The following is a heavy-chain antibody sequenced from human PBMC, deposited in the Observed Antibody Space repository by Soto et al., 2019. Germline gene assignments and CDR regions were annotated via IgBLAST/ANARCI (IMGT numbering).Heavy chain of an antibody. D-gene: IGHD5-12*01. CDR1: GGSVDSVNHY. CDR3: ATSEYSCWSINWFDP. V-gene: IGHV4-30-4*01. J-gene: IGHJ5*02. CDR2: IYNGGHT. Sequence: SETLSLTCSVSGGSVDSVNHYWSWIRQPPGKGLEWIGYIYNGGHTFYNPSLKSRVKILVDKSRNQFSLRLSSVTAADTAGYFCATSEYSCWSINWFDPWGPGSPVTVSS.